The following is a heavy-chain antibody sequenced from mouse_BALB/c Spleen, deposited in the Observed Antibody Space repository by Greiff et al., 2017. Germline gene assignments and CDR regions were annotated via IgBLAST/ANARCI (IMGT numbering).Heavy chain of an antibody. Sequence: EVQRVESGGGLVQPGGSRKLSCAASGFTFSSFGMHWVRQAPEKGLEWVAYISSGSSTIYYADTVKGRFTMSRDNPKTTLFLQMTSLRSEATAIYYCARRGGGYDDAMDYWGQGTSVTVSS. V-gene: IGHV5-17*02. J-gene: IGHJ4*01. CDR3: ARRGGGYDDAMDY. D-gene: IGHD2-14*01. CDR2: ISSGSSTI. CDR1: GFTFSSFG.